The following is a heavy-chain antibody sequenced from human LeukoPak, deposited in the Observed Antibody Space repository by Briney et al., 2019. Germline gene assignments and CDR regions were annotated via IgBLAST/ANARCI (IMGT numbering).Heavy chain of an antibody. CDR2: ISWNSGSI. V-gene: IGHV3-9*01. CDR1: GFTFDDYA. Sequence: GGSLRLSCAASGFTFDDYAMHWVRQAPGKGLEWVSGISWNSGSIGYTDSVKGRFTISRDNAKNSLYRQMNSLRAEDTALYYCAPSSSWSVPIGYWGQGTLVPVSS. D-gene: IGHD6-13*01. J-gene: IGHJ4*02. CDR3: APSSSWSVPIGY.